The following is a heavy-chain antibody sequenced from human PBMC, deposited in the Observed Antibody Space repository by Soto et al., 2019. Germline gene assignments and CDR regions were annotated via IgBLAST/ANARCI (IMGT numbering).Heavy chain of an antibody. J-gene: IGHJ6*02. CDR3: ARQHYDSSGYYYDYYYYGMDV. D-gene: IGHD3-22*01. CDR2: IDPSDSYT. V-gene: IGHV5-10-1*01. CDR1: GYTFTTYW. Sequence: PGESLKISCQGSGYTFTTYWITWVRQMPGRGLEWMGRIDPSDSYTDYSPSFQGHVTISADKSTNTAYLEWRSLKASDTAMYYCARQHYDSSGYYYDYYYYGMDVWGQGTTVTVSS.